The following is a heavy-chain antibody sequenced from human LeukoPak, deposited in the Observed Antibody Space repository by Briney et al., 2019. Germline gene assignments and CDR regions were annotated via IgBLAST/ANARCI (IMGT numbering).Heavy chain of an antibody. Sequence: GGSLRLSCAASGFTFISFAMSWVRQAPGKGLEWVSTISRTGVATYYANSVKGRFTISRDNAKNTLYLQMNSLRAEDTAVYYCAKDYYDSSGYASSYYYYYMDVWGKGTTVTISS. J-gene: IGHJ6*03. CDR2: ISRTGVAT. CDR3: AKDYYDSSGYASSYYYYYMDV. D-gene: IGHD3-22*01. CDR1: GFTFISFA. V-gene: IGHV3-23*01.